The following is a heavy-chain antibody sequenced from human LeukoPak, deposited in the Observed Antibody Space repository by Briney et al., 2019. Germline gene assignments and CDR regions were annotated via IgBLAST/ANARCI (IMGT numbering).Heavy chain of an antibody. CDR2: ITTYNGNT. J-gene: IGHJ6*02. CDR3: AGVERTPVAGSGGIYYYYSHGMDV. Sequence: ASVKVSCKASGYTFFTHDISWVRQAPGQGLEWMGWITTYNGNTNYAQKVQGRVTMTTDTSTRTAHMELKNLRSDDTAVYYCAGVERTPVAGSGGIYYYYSHGMDVWGQGTTVTIS. CDR1: GYTFFTHD. D-gene: IGHD6-19*01. V-gene: IGHV1-18*01.